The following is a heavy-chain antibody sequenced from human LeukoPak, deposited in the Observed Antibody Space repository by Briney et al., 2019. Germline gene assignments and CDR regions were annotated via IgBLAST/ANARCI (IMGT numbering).Heavy chain of an antibody. CDR3: ARDPGGVDYYYMDV. D-gene: IGHD2-8*01. CDR2: INPNSGGT. CDR1: GYTFTGYY. Sequence: ASVKVLCKASGYTFTGYYMHWVRQAPGQGLEWMGWINPNSGGTNYAQKFQGRVTMTRDTSISTAYMELSRLRSDDTAVYYCARDPGGVDYYYMDVWGKGTTVTVSS. V-gene: IGHV1-2*02. J-gene: IGHJ6*03.